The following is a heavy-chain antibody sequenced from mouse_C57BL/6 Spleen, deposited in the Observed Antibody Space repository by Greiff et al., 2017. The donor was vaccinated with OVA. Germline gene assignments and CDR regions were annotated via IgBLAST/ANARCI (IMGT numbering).Heavy chain of an antibody. Sequence: EVHLVESGGDLVKPGGSLKLSCAASGFTFSSYGLSWVRQTPDKRLEWVATISSGGSYTSYPDSVTGRFTLSRANAKNTLYLQMSSLKSEDTARYYCARLANWDVDYWGQGTTLTVSS. J-gene: IGHJ2*01. CDR1: GFTFSSYG. CDR2: ISSGGSYT. D-gene: IGHD4-1*01. CDR3: ARLANWDVDY. V-gene: IGHV5-6*01.